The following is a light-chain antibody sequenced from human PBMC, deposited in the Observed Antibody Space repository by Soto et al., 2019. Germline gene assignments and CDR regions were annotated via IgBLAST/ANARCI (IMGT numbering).Light chain of an antibody. J-gene: IGKJ4*01. CDR2: GVS. Sequence: EIVLTQSPGTLSLSPEERATLSCRASQSVSSNYLAWYQQKPGQAPRLLIYGVSSRATGIPDRFSGSGSGTDFILTISRLEPEDFAVYYCQHYGSAPRTFGGGTKVEIK. V-gene: IGKV3-20*01. CDR3: QHYGSAPRT. CDR1: QSVSSNY.